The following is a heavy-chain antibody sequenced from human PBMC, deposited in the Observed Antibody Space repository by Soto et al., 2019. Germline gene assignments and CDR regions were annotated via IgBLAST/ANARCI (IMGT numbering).Heavy chain of an antibody. V-gene: IGHV4-59*01. Sequence: SETLSLTCTVSGGSISSYYWSWIRQPPGKGLEWIGYIYYSGSTNYNPSLKSRVTISVDTSKNQFSLKLSSVTAADTAVYYCASTPINGTTGLFDYWGQGTLVTVSS. J-gene: IGHJ4*02. CDR3: ASTPINGTTGLFDY. D-gene: IGHD1-7*01. CDR1: GGSISSYY. CDR2: IYYSGST.